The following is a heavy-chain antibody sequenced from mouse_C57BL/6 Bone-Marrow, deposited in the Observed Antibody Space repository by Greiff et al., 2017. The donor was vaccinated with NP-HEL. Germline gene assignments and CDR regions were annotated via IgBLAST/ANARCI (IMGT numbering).Heavy chain of an antibody. CDR2: IHPNSGST. V-gene: IGHV1-64*01. J-gene: IGHJ4*01. CDR3: ARALYYSNLYYAMDY. CDR1: GYTFTSYW. Sequence: VQLQQPGAELVKPGASVKLSCKASGYTFTSYWMHWVKQRPGQGLEWIGMIHPNSGSTNYNEKFKSKATLTVDKSSSTAYMQLSSLTSEDSAVYYCARALYYSNLYYAMDYWGQGTSVTVSS. D-gene: IGHD2-5*01.